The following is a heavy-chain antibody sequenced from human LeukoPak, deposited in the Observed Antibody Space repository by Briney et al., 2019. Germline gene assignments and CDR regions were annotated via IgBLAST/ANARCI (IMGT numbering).Heavy chain of an antibody. CDR3: ARDQGYSRSYNFVY. CDR2: HYHRGST. Sequence: SSETLSLTCAVPGYSISSGYYWGWLRQPPGKGLEWIGSHYHRGSTYYIPSLKSRVTISVDTPSNQCSVQPSTVTAADTAVYYCARDQGYSRSYNFVYWGQGTLVTVSS. J-gene: IGHJ4*02. V-gene: IGHV4-38-2*02. D-gene: IGHD6-6*01. CDR1: GYSISSGYY.